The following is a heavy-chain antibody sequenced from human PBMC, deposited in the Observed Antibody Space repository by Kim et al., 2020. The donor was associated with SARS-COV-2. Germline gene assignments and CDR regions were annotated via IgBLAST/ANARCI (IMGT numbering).Heavy chain of an antibody. Sequence: ASVKVSCKASGYTFTSYGISWVRQAPGQGLEWMGWISAYNGNTNYAQKLQGRVTMTTDTSTSTAYMELRSLRSDDTAVYYCARVHGTVTRHTQLTSYYYGMDVWGQGTTVTVSS. CDR2: ISAYNGNT. D-gene: IGHD4-17*01. J-gene: IGHJ6*02. CDR1: GYTFTSYG. CDR3: ARVHGTVTRHTQLTSYYYGMDV. V-gene: IGHV1-18*01.